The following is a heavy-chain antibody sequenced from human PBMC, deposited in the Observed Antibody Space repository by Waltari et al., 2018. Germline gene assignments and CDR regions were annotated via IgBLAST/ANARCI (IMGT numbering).Heavy chain of an antibody. CDR3: VRHSRGGKNYGFDY. J-gene: IGHJ4*02. V-gene: IGHV5-51*01. D-gene: IGHD5-18*01. Sequence: EVQLVQSGAEVKKPGESLKLSCKGSGYSFINYWIGWVRQMPGKGLEWMGIVFPNDSDTRYSPSFQGHVTISADKSINTAYLQWSSLKASDIATYYCVRHSRGGKNYGFDYWGQGTLVTVSS. CDR2: VFPNDSDT. CDR1: GYSFINYW.